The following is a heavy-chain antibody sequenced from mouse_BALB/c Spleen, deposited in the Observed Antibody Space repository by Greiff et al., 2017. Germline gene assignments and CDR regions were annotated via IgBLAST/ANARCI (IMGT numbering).Heavy chain of an antibody. D-gene: IGHD1-1*01. Sequence: EVHLVESGGGLVKPGGSLKLSCAASGFTFSDYYMYWVRQTPEKRLEWVATISDGGSYTYYPDSVKGRFTISRDNAKNNLYLQMSSLKSEDTAMYYCARVPFYGVFDVWGAGTTVTVSS. CDR1: GFTFSDYY. CDR3: ARVPFYGVFDV. V-gene: IGHV5-4*02. J-gene: IGHJ1*01. CDR2: ISDGGSYT.